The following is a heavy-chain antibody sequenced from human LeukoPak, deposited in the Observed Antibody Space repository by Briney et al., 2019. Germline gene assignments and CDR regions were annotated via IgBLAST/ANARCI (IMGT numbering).Heavy chain of an antibody. D-gene: IGHD2-21*02. CDR3: ARTATAKTGYDY. J-gene: IGHJ4*02. CDR1: GYTFTIYY. CDR2: INPSGGST. V-gene: IGHV1-46*01. Sequence: ASVTVSCTASGYTFTIYYMHWVRQAPGQGLEWMGIINPSGGSTSYAQKFQGRVTMTRDTSTSTVYMELSSLRSEDTAVYYCARTATAKTGYDYWGQGTLVTVSS.